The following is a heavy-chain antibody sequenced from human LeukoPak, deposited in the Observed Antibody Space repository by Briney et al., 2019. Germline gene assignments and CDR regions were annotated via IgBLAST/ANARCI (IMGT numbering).Heavy chain of an antibody. Sequence: GGSLRLSCAASGFTFSSYAMSWVRQAPGKGLVWVSRINSDESSTSYADSVKGRFTISRDNAKNTLYLQMDSLRAEDTAVYYCARSPGGFYDYWGQGTLVTVSS. CDR2: INSDESST. CDR1: GFTFSSYA. J-gene: IGHJ4*02. CDR3: ARSPGGFYDY. V-gene: IGHV3-74*01. D-gene: IGHD2-8*02.